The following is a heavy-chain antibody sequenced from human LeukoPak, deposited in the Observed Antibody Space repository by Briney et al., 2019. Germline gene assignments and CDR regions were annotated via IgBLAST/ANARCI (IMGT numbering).Heavy chain of an antibody. CDR2: ISYDGSNK. CDR1: GFTFSGYA. CDR3: ARSLQPYSGYDPFDY. V-gene: IGHV3-30*04. J-gene: IGHJ4*02. D-gene: IGHD5-12*01. Sequence: PGGSLRLSCAASGFTFSGYAMHWVRQAPGKGLEWVAVISYDGSNKYYADSVKGRFTISRDNSKNTLYLQMNSLRAEDTAVYYCARSLQPYSGYDPFDYWGQGTLVTVSS.